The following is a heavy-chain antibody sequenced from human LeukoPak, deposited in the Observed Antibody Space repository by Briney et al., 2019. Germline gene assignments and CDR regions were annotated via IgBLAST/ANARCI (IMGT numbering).Heavy chain of an antibody. D-gene: IGHD3-3*01. J-gene: IGHJ4*02. CDR3: ARTFSDFWSIYFDS. CDR2: IYSSGST. V-gene: IGHV4-4*07. Sequence: SETLSLTCTVSGGSIRSYYWSWIRQPAGKGLEWIGRIYSSGSTNYNPSLKSRVTMSEDTSKNQFSLKLSSVTAADTAVYYCARTFSDFWSIYFDSWGQGTLVTVSS. CDR1: GGSIRSYY.